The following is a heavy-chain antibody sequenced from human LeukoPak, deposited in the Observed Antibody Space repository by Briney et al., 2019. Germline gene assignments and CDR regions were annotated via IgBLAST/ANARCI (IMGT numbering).Heavy chain of an antibody. J-gene: IGHJ4*02. Sequence: SETLSLTCAVSGYSISSGYHWDWIRQSPGKGLGWIGSIFHSGNTYYNPSLKSRVTISVDTSMNQFSLKPTSLTAADTAVYYCARTLYCIGATATCYSPELFDSWGQGTLVTVSS. CDR1: GYSISSGYH. CDR3: ARTLYCIGATATCYSPELFDS. CDR2: IFHSGNT. V-gene: IGHV4-38-2*01. D-gene: IGHD2-15*01.